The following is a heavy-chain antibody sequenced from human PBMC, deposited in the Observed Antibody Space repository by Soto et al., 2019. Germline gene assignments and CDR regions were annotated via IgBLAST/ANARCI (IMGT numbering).Heavy chain of an antibody. J-gene: IGHJ6*02. D-gene: IGHD4-17*01. V-gene: IGHV1-46*02. CDR1: GYTFNAFY. CDR3: ARVALGYDYADV. CDR2: INPSGDGT. Sequence: ASVKVSCKAFGYTFNAFYMHCVLQSAGQWLDWMGVINPSGDGTSYAQKFQGRVTMTRDTSTSTVYMELSSLRSEDTAVYYCARVALGYDYADVWGQGTTVTVSS.